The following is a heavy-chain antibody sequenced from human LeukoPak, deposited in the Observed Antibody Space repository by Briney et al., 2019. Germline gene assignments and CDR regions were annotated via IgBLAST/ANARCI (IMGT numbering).Heavy chain of an antibody. D-gene: IGHD5-18*01. CDR3: ARGQKYTSGYTVAELGSRYFDY. V-gene: IGHV4-59*01. Sequence: SETLSLTCTVSGGSISSYYWSWVRQPPGKGLEWVGYIYYSGSTNYNPSPKNRVTITVDTTKNQFSLKLSYGTAADTAVYYCARGQKYTSGYTVAELGSRYFDYWGQGTLVTVSS. CDR2: IYYSGST. CDR1: GGSISSYY. J-gene: IGHJ4*02.